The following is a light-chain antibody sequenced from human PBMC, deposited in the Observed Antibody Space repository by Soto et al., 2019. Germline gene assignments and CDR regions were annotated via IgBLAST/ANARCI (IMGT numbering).Light chain of an antibody. CDR2: SNN. CDR1: SSNIGSNT. CDR3: AAWDDSLSWV. J-gene: IGLJ3*02. V-gene: IGLV1-44*01. Sequence: QAVVTQPPSASGTPGQRVTISCSGSSSNIGSNTVNWYQQLPGTAPKHLIFSNNQRPSGVPDRFSGSKSGTSASLAISGLLPEDEADYYCAAWDDSLSWVFGGGTKLTVL.